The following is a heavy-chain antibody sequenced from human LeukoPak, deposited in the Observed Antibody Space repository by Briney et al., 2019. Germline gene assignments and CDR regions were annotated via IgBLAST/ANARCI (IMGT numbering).Heavy chain of an antibody. CDR3: GALGGTTSWLNF. D-gene: IGHD2-2*01. CDR2: ISSSGSTI. CDR1: GFTFSDYY. V-gene: IGHV3-11*01. J-gene: IGHJ4*02. Sequence: GGSLRLSCAASGFTFSDYYMSWIRQAPGKGLEWVSYISSSGSTIYYADSVKGRFTISRDNAKNSLYLQMNSLRAEDTAIYYCGALGGTTSWLNFWGQGTLVTVSS.